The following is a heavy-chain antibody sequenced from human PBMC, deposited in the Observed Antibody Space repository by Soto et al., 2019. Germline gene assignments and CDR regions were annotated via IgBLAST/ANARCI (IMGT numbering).Heavy chain of an antibody. J-gene: IGHJ5*02. CDR2: MSSDGTNK. D-gene: IGHD1-26*01. Sequence: QVQLVESGGGVVQPGTSLRLSCAASGFTFSSYAVHWVRQAPGGGLEWVAAMSSDGTNKYYADSVKGRFTISRDNSKNTLYLQMNSLRAEDTAVYYCAKTPWEKYYSSWFDHWGQGTLVTVSS. CDR1: GFTFSSYA. V-gene: IGHV3-30*18. CDR3: AKTPWEKYYSSWFDH.